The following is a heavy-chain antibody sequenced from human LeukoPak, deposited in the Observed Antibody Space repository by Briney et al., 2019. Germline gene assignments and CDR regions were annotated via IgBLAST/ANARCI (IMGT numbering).Heavy chain of an antibody. V-gene: IGHV3-23*01. Sequence: GGSLRLSCAASGFTFSSYAMSWVRQAPGKGLEWVSAISGSGGSTYYADSVKGRFTISRDNSKNTLYLQMNSLRAEDTAVYYCAKEITYYDILTGYSIDWSRGGYFDYWGQGTLVTVSS. CDR2: ISGSGGST. J-gene: IGHJ4*02. CDR3: AKEITYYDILTGYSIDWSRGGYFDY. CDR1: GFTFSSYA. D-gene: IGHD3-9*01.